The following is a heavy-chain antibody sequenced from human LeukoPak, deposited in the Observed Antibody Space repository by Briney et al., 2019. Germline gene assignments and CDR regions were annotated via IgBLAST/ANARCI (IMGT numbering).Heavy chain of an antibody. CDR3: ARAQILVGANFDY. Sequence: PSETLSLTCTVSGGSISSGYYWGWIRQPPGKGLEWIGSIYHSGSTYYNPSLKSRVTISVDTSKSQFSLKLSSVTAADTAVYYCARAQILVGANFDYWGQGTLVTVSS. J-gene: IGHJ4*02. CDR1: GGSISSGYY. CDR2: IYHSGST. D-gene: IGHD1-26*01. V-gene: IGHV4-38-2*02.